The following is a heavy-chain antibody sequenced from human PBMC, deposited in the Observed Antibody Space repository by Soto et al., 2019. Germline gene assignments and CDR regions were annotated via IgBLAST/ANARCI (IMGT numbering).Heavy chain of an antibody. J-gene: IGHJ4*02. Sequence: PGGSLRLSCAASGFTFTGYSINWVRQAPGKGLEWVSSISSSGRYIYYADSWKGRSTISRDNAKNSVDLLMNTLRAEDTAVYYCARADTNGYYYPDYWGQGTLVTVSS. CDR2: ISSSGRYI. CDR3: ARADTNGYYYPDY. CDR1: GFTFTGYS. V-gene: IGHV3-21*01. D-gene: IGHD5-18*01.